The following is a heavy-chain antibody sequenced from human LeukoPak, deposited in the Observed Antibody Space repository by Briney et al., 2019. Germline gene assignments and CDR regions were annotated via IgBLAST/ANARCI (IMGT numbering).Heavy chain of an antibody. J-gene: IGHJ6*02. Sequence: GGSLRLSCAASGFTVNSNYMSWVRHAPGKGLEWVSSIYSGGTTSYADPVRGRFAISRHQSENTLFLQMDSLRTEDTAVYYCATLPIVVTSARIWGQGTSVTVSS. CDR1: GFTVNSNY. D-gene: IGHD2-15*01. CDR3: ATLPIVVTSARI. CDR2: IYSGGTT. V-gene: IGHV3-53*04.